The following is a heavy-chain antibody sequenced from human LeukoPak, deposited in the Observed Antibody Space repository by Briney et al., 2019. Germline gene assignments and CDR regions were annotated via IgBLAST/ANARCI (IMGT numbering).Heavy chain of an antibody. Sequence: ASVQVSCKASGYTFTDYYLHWVRQAPGQGLEWMGRFNPNSGGTDYAQMFQGRVTMTRDTSINTAYMELSGLRYDDTAVYYCARDASTTRVISASDNWGQGTLVTVSS. V-gene: IGHV1-2*02. CDR2: FNPNSGGT. CDR3: ARDASTTRVISASDN. J-gene: IGHJ4*02. D-gene: IGHD2/OR15-2a*01. CDR1: GYTFTDYY.